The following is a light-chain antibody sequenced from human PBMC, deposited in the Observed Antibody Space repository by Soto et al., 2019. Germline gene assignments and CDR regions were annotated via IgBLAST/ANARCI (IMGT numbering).Light chain of an antibody. CDR3: QHYDCFPWT. V-gene: IGKV1-5*03. J-gene: IGKJ1*01. CDR1: QNISNW. CDR2: QAS. Sequence: DIQVTQSPSTLSAAIGDRVTITCRASQNISNWLAWYQQKPGKAPKRLIYQASSLEGGVPSRFSGSASGTEFTLTISSLQPDDFATYYCQHYDCFPWTFGQGTKVEIK.